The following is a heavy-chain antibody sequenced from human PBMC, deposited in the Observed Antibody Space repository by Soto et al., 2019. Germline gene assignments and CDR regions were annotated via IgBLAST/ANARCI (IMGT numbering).Heavy chain of an antibody. Sequence: EVQLLESGGGLVQPGGSLRVSCAASGFTFSTYAMSWVRQAPGKGLEWVSAISGSGNSTYYADSVKGRLTISRDNSKNTLHLQMNGLRAEDTAVYYCAKDGGIAGAVEYFQHWGQGTLVTVSS. CDR3: AKDGGIAGAVEYFQH. CDR2: ISGSGNST. D-gene: IGHD6-13*01. V-gene: IGHV3-23*01. J-gene: IGHJ1*01. CDR1: GFTFSTYA.